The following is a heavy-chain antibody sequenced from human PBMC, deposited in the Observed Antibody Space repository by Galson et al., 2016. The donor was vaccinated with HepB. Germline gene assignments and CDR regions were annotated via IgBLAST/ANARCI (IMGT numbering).Heavy chain of an antibody. D-gene: IGHD4-23*01. CDR1: GFTFSNYA. CDR3: ARDVDSGGALGY. Sequence: SLRLSCAASGFTFSNYAVHWVRQAPGKGLEWVAVISYHGDYQYYADSVKGRFTISRDNAKNTLYLQMNSLRDEDTAVYYCARDVDSGGALGYWGQGTLVTVSS. CDR2: ISYHGDYQ. J-gene: IGHJ4*02. V-gene: IGHV3-30*04.